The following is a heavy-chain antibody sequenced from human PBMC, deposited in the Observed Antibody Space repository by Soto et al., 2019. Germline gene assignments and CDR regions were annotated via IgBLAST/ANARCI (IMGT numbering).Heavy chain of an antibody. CDR3: ASTLGYTFDY. J-gene: IGHJ4*02. V-gene: IGHV3-30-3*01. D-gene: IGHD2-2*02. CDR1: GFTFSSYA. CDR2: ISYDGSNK. Sequence: GGSLRLSCAASGFTFSSYAMHWVRQAPGKGLEWVAVISYDGSNKYSADSVKGRFTISRDNSKNTLYLQMNSLRAEDTAVYYCASTLGYTFDYWGQGTLVTVSS.